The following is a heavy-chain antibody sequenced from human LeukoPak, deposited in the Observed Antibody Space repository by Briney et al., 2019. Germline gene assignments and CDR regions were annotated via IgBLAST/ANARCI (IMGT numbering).Heavy chain of an antibody. CDR3: ARDHCGGDCYADY. D-gene: IGHD2-21*02. CDR2: IWYDGSNK. V-gene: IGHV3-33*01. CDR1: GFTFSSYG. Sequence: PGGSLRLSCAASGFTFSSYGMHWVRQAPGKGLEWVAVIWYDGSNKYYADSVKGRFTISRDNSKNTLYLEISSLRPEDTAVYYCARDHCGGDCYADYWGQGTLVTVSS. J-gene: IGHJ4*02.